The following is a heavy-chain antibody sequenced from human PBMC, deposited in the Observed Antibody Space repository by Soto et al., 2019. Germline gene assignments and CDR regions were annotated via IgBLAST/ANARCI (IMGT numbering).Heavy chain of an antibody. J-gene: IGHJ4*02. CDR1: GGTFSNYA. D-gene: IGHD2-21*02. Sequence: QVHLVQSGAEVKKPGSSAKVSCKASGGTFSNYALTWVRQAPGQGLEWMGGFIPIFGTANYAQKFQGRVTITADESTSTVYMDLSSLRSEDTAMYYCARPGCGGDCYSEWGQGTLVTVSS. V-gene: IGHV1-69*12. CDR2: FIPIFGTA. CDR3: ARPGCGGDCYSE.